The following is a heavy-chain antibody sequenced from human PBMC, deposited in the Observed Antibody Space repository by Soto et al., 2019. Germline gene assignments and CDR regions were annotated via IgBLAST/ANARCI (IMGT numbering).Heavy chain of an antibody. CDR2: ISSSGSAI. J-gene: IGHJ4*02. D-gene: IGHD3-22*01. CDR3: ASTDYYDRSVFQFYFDS. V-gene: IGHV3-11*01. CDR1: GFTFSDYY. Sequence: QVQLVESGGGLVKPGGSLRLSCAASGFTFSDYYMSWIRQAPGKGLEWVSYISSSGSAIYYAASVKGRFSISRDNAKNLLSLQMNSLRADDTAVYYCASTDYYDRSVFQFYFDSWGQGSLVTVSS.